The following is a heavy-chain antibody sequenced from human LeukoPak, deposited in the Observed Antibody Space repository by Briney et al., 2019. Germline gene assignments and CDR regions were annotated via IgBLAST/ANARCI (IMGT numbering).Heavy chain of an antibody. J-gene: IGHJ4*02. V-gene: IGHV1-3*01. CDR3: ARDQEDTAMAWFGIGIE. Sequence: ASVKVSCKASGYTFTSYAMHWVRQAPGQRLEWMGWINAGNGNTKYSQKFQGRVTITRDTSASTAYMELSSLRSEDTAVYYCARDQEDTAMAWFGIGIEWGQGTLVTVSS. D-gene: IGHD5-18*01. CDR2: INAGNGNT. CDR1: GYTFTSYA.